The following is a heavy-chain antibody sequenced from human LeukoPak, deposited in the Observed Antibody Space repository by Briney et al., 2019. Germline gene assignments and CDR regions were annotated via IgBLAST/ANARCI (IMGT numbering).Heavy chain of an antibody. D-gene: IGHD3-22*01. J-gene: IGHJ5*02. CDR2: MYYSGST. V-gene: IGHV4-30-4*01. CDR3: AGPYYYDSRIDP. Sequence: PSQTLSLTCTVAGGSISSGDYYWSWIRQPPGKGLEWIGYMYYSGSTYYNPSLESRVTISIDTSKNQFSLKLTSVTAADTAVYYCAGPYYYDSRIDPWGQGTLVIVSS. CDR1: GGSISSGDYY.